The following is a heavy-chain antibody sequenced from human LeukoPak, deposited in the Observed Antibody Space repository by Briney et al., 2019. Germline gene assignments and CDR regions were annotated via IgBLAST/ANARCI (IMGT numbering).Heavy chain of an antibody. CDR3: ARNPPGAYYDSSGHYPAPFDY. Sequence: GGSLRLSCAASGFTLGNYNMNLVRQAPEKGLEWVSSISSSSTYIYYADSVKGRFTISRDNAKNSLYLQINSLRAEDTALYYCARNPPGAYYDSSGHYPAPFDYWGQGTLVTVSS. V-gene: IGHV3-21*01. J-gene: IGHJ4*02. D-gene: IGHD3-22*01. CDR1: GFTLGNYN. CDR2: ISSSSTYI.